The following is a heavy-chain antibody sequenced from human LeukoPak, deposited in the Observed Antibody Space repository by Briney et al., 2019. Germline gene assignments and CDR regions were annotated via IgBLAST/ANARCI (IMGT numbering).Heavy chain of an antibody. Sequence: SETLSLTCSVSGDSISGYYWSWVRQPPGKGLEWIGEISYSGSTKYNPSLKSRITISRDTSKNQFSLKLNSVTAADTAVYYCARGYYDILTGYLYFDYWGQGTLVTVSS. V-gene: IGHV4-59*01. CDR2: ISYSGST. D-gene: IGHD3-9*01. J-gene: IGHJ4*02. CDR3: ARGYYDILTGYLYFDY. CDR1: GDSISGYY.